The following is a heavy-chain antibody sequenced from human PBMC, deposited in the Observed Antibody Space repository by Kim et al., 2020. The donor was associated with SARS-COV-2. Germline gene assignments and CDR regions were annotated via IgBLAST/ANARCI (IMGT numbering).Heavy chain of an antibody. CDR3: ARGHLESIVVVIASRPYYYYMDV. CDR1: GYTFTSYD. J-gene: IGHJ6*03. D-gene: IGHD2-21*01. CDR2: MNPNSGNT. V-gene: IGHV1-8*01. Sequence: ASVKVSCKASGYTFTSYDINWVRQATGQGLEWMGWMNPNSGNTGYAQKFQGRVTMTRNTSISTAYMELSSLRSEDTAVYYCARGHLESIVVVIASRPYYYYMDVGGKGTTVTVSS.